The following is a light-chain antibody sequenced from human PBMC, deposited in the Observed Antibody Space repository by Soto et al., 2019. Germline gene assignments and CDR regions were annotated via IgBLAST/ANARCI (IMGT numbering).Light chain of an antibody. CDR3: GGWDGSLSAEV. V-gene: IGLV1-51*01. J-gene: IGLJ3*02. Sequence: QSVLTQPPSVSAAPGQKVTISCSGSSANIGSNYVSWYQQVPGTAPTLLIYDNNERSSGIPHRFSGSKSGTSATLGITGLQTGDEADYYCGGWDGSLSAEVFGGGTKLTVL. CDR1: SANIGSNY. CDR2: DNN.